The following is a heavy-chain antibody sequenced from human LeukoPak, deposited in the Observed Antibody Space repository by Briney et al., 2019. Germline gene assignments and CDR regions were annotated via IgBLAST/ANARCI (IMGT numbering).Heavy chain of an antibody. D-gene: IGHD6-19*01. Sequence: TSETLSLTCTVSGGSISSSSYYWGWIRQPPGKGLEWIGSIYYSGSTYYNPSLKSRVTISVDTSKNQFSLKLSSVTAADTAVYYCARDTPGIAVAGTFDYWGQGTLVTVSS. J-gene: IGHJ4*02. CDR3: ARDTPGIAVAGTFDY. V-gene: IGHV4-39*07. CDR1: GGSISSSSYY. CDR2: IYYSGST.